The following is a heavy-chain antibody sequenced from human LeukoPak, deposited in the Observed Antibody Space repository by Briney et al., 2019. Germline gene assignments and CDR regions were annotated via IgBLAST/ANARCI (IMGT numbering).Heavy chain of an antibody. CDR3: ARGSRYFDWSTDY. CDR1: GGSFSGYY. J-gene: IGHJ4*02. D-gene: IGHD3-9*01. V-gene: IGHV4-34*01. Sequence: SETLSLTCAVYGGSFSGYYWSWIRQPPGKGLEWIGEINHSGSTNYNPSLKSRVTISVDTSKNQFSLKLSSVTAADTAVYYCARGSRYFDWSTDYWGQGTWSPSPQ. CDR2: INHSGST.